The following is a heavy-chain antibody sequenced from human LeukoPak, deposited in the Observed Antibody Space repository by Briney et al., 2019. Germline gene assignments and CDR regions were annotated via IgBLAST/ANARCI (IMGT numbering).Heavy chain of an antibody. CDR1: GGSISSYY. CDR3: ARGPKASGKFDY. V-gene: IGHV3-7*01. CDR2: IKQDGSEK. J-gene: IGHJ4*02. Sequence: ETLSLTCTVSGGSISSYYWSWVRQAPGKGLEWVANIKQDGSEKYYVDSVKGRFTISRDNAKNSLYLQMNSLRAEDTAVYYCARGPKASGKFDYWGQGTLVTVSS. D-gene: IGHD3-10*01.